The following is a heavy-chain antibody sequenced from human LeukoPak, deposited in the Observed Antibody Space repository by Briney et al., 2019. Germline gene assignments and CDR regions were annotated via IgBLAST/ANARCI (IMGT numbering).Heavy chain of an antibody. CDR1: GFTFSSYG. CDR3: SRDSTLDIAVAAY. D-gene: IGHD6-19*01. Sequence: GPSLRLSCAASGFTFSSYGMDWVRQAPGKGMEWVAVIWYDGSNKYYADSVEGRFTISRDNPKNTLYLQMASLRGGGRAVYYCSRDSTLDIAVAAYWGQGTLVTVS. V-gene: IGHV3-33*01. J-gene: IGHJ4*02. CDR2: IWYDGSNK.